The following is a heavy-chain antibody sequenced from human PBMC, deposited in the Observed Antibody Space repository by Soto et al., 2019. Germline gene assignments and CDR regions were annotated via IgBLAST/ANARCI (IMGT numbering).Heavy chain of an antibody. CDR1: GFTFSSYS. V-gene: IGHV3-48*02. Sequence: EVQLVESGGGLVQPGGSLRLSCAASGFTFSSYSMSWVRQGPGKGLEWVSYIDTSGSTTYYADSVKGRFAISRDNAKNSLYLQVNSLRDEDTAVYYCARDRLTGDRREAFDIWGQGTMVKVSS. CDR3: ARDRLTGDRREAFDI. D-gene: IGHD7-27*01. J-gene: IGHJ3*02. CDR2: IDTSGSTT.